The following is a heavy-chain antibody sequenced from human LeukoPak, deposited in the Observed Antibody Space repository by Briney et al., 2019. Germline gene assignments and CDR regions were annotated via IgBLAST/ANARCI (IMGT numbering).Heavy chain of an antibody. CDR2: INHSGST. CDR3: ARGRDRYMIVNDY. Sequence: SSETLSLTCAVYGGSFRGYYWSWIRQPPGKGLEWIGEINHSGSTNYNPSLKSRVTISLDTSKNQFSLKLSSVTAADTAVYYCARGRDRYMIVNDYWGQGSLVTVSS. CDR1: GGSFRGYY. D-gene: IGHD3-22*01. J-gene: IGHJ4*02. V-gene: IGHV4-34*01.